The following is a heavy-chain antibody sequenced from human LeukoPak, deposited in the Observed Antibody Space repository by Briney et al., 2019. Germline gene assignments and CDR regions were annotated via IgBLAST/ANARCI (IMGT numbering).Heavy chain of an antibody. CDR3: ASGYYGSGSPNSLDY. J-gene: IGHJ4*02. CDR1: GYTFTNYD. CDR2: MNPTSGKA. D-gene: IGHD3-10*01. V-gene: IGHV1-8*01. Sequence: VASVKVSCKASGYTFTNYDVNWVRQATGQGLEWMGWMNPTSGKAGFAQRFQGRVTMTRNTSISTAYMELSSLRSEDTAVYYCASGYYGSGSPNSLDYWGQGTLVTVSS.